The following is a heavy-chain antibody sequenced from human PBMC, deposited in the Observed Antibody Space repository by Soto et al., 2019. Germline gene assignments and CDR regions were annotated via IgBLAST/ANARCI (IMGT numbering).Heavy chain of an antibody. CDR1: GYTFTTYY. CDR2: INPSGGST. J-gene: IGHJ4*02. D-gene: IGHD6-6*01. V-gene: IGHV1-46*01. CDR3: ARDVGMASRPYLDY. Sequence: ASVKVSCKASGYTFTTYYMYWVRQAPGQGLEWMGIINPSGGSTSFAQKFQGRVTMTRDTSTSTVYMDLISLTSEDTAVYYCARDVGMASRPYLDYWGQGTLVTVSS.